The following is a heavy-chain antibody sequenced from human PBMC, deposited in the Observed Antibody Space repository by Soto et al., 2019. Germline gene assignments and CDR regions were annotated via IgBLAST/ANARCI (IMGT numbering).Heavy chain of an antibody. CDR1: GFTFSNYA. Sequence: EVQLVESGGGLVQPGGSLRLSCAASGFTFSNYAMNWVRQAPGKGLEWVSYISHKSSAIYHADSVKGRFTISRDNAKNSLYLQMNSLRDEDMAVYYCASDPYSSTTVTIMDDWGQGTLVTVSS. J-gene: IGHJ4*02. D-gene: IGHD4-17*01. CDR2: ISHKSSAI. V-gene: IGHV3-48*02. CDR3: ASDPYSSTTVTIMDD.